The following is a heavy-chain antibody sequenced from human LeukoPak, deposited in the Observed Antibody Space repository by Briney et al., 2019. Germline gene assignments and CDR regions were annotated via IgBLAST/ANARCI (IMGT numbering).Heavy chain of an antibody. D-gene: IGHD3-22*01. CDR2: ISYDGSNK. Sequence: QAGGSLRLSCEASGFTFSDYSMNWVRQAPGEGLEWVAVISYDGSNKYYADSVKGRFTISRDNSKNTLYLQMNSLRAEDTAVYYCARETYYYDSSGYSVDVWGQGTTVTVSS. CDR3: ARETYYYDSSGYSVDV. CDR1: GFTFSDYS. V-gene: IGHV3-30*03. J-gene: IGHJ6*02.